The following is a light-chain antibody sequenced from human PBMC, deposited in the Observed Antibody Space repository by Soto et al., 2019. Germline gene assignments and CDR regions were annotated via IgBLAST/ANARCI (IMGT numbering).Light chain of an antibody. CDR2: DVC. J-gene: IGLJ3*02. V-gene: IGLV2-14*01. CDR3: GSYTSSSTLV. Sequence: QSALTQPASVSGSPGQSITISCTGTSSDIGGYNYVSWYQQYPGKAPKLMIYDVCNRPSGVSNRFSGSKSGNTASLTISGLQAEDEADYYCGSYTSSSTLVFGGGTKLTVL. CDR1: SSDIGGYNY.